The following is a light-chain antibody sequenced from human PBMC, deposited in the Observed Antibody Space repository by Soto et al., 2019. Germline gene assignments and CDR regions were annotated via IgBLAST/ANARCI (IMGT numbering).Light chain of an antibody. Sequence: QSVLTQPPSASGTPGQRVTISFSGSSSNIGSNYVYWYQQLPGTAPKLLIYTNNQRPSGVPDRFSGSKSGTSGSLAISGLRSEDEADYYCAAWDDSLSGPVFGGGTKLTVL. CDR2: TNN. J-gene: IGLJ2*01. V-gene: IGLV1-47*01. CDR3: AAWDDSLSGPV. CDR1: SSNIGSNY.